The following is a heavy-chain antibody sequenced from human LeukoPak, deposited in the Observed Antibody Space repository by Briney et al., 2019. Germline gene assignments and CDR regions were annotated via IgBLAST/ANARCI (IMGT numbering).Heavy chain of an antibody. D-gene: IGHD5-18*01. V-gene: IGHV3-23*01. CDR1: GFTFSSYA. J-gene: IGHJ6*03. CDR2: ISGSGGST. Sequence: GGSLRLSCAASGFTFSSYAMSWVRQAPGKGLEWVSAISGSGGSTYYADSVKGRFTISRDNSKNTLYLQMNSLGAEDTAVYYCAKQGSGYSYGSYYYYYYMDVWGKGTTVTVSS. CDR3: AKQGSGYSYGSYYYYYYMDV.